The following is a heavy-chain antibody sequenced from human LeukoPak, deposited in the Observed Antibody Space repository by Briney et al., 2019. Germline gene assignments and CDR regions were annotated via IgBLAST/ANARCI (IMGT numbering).Heavy chain of an antibody. CDR3: ARAIMGTENLDF. D-gene: IGHD5-18*01. J-gene: IGHJ4*02. CDR1: GFSFSSHA. Sequence: GSLRLSCAASGFSFSSHAMHWVRQAPGMGPEWVAVVSHDGNTKYYMDSVRGRFTISRDNSKSTFFLQLNGLRTGDTAVYYCARAIMGTENLDFWGQGTLVTVSS. CDR2: VSHDGNTK. V-gene: IGHV3-30*10.